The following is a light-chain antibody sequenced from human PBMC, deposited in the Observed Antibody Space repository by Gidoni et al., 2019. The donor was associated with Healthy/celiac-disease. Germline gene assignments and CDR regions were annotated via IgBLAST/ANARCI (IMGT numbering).Light chain of an antibody. CDR1: QSVSSY. Sequence: ILFTQSPATLSLSPGERATLSCRASQSVSSYLAWYQQKPGQAPRLLIYDASNRATGIPARFSGSGSGTDFTLTISSLEPEDFAVYYYQQRSNWPSTFGGGTKVEIK. J-gene: IGKJ4*01. CDR3: QQRSNWPST. V-gene: IGKV3-11*01. CDR2: DAS.